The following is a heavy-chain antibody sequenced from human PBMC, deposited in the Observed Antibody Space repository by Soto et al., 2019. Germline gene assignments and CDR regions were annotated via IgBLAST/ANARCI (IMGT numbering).Heavy chain of an antibody. J-gene: IGHJ4*02. V-gene: IGHV3-64D*06. Sequence: PGGSLRLSCVVSGFTFSMYWMHWVRQAPGKGLEYVSGITSEGDRTWHADSVKDRFTISRDNSKNTLFLQMSSLRVEDTAIYFCVKGNQLLRYYFEFWGQGTRVTVSS. CDR2: ITSEGDRT. CDR1: GFTFSMYW. D-gene: IGHD2-15*01. CDR3: VKGNQLLRYYFEF.